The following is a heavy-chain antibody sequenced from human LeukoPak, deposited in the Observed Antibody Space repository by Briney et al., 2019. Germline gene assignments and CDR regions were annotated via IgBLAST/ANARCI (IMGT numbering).Heavy chain of an antibody. CDR1: GGSISSYY. Sequence: SETLSLTCTVSGGSISSYYWSWIRQPPGKGLEWIGYIYYSGSTNYNPSLKSRVTISVDTSKNQFSLKLSSVTAADTAVYYCARALQLNIGSGWYRLDYWGQGTLVTVSS. D-gene: IGHD6-19*01. J-gene: IGHJ4*02. CDR3: ARALQLNIGSGWYRLDY. V-gene: IGHV4-59*01. CDR2: IYYSGST.